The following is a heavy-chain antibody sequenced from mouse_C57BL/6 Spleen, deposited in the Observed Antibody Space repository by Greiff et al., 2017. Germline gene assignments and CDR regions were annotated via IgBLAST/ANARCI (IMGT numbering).Heavy chain of an antibody. CDR2: IDPETGGT. V-gene: IGHV1-15*01. D-gene: IGHD3-2*02. CDR3: TRSETAQAFWFAY. CDR1: GYTFTDYE. Sequence: QVQLQQSGAELVRPGASVTLSCKASGYTFTDYEMHWVKQTPVHGLEWIGAIDPETGGTAYNQKFKGKAILTADKSSSTAYMELRSLTSEDAAVYYCTRSETAQAFWFAYWGQGTLVTVSA. J-gene: IGHJ3*01.